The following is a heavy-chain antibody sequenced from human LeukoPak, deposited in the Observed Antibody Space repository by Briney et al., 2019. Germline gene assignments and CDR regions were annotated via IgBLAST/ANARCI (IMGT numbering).Heavy chain of an antibody. Sequence: GGSLRLSCAASGFTFNRYALSWVRQAPGKGLEWVSTIGGGGENTYYADSVKGRFTISRDSSKNTLYLQMNSLRAEDTAVYYCARSTNYYDSSGYLMEDWYFDLWGRGTLVTVSS. J-gene: IGHJ2*01. D-gene: IGHD3-22*01. CDR2: IGGGGENT. CDR3: ARSTNYYDSSGYLMEDWYFDL. V-gene: IGHV3-23*01. CDR1: GFTFNRYA.